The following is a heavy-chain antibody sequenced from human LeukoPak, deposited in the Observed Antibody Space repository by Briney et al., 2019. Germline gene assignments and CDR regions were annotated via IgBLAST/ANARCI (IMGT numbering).Heavy chain of an antibody. J-gene: IGHJ6*03. D-gene: IGHD2-2*01. CDR2: IYHSGST. CDR1: GGSIDSYY. CDR3: ARVVEGVGNYYYYYVDV. Sequence: SETLSLTCTVSGGSIDSYYWSWIRQPPGKGLEWIGSIYHSGSTYYNPSLKSRVTISVDTSKNQFSLKLSSVTAADTAVYYCARVVEGVGNYYYYYVDVWGKGTTVTVSS. V-gene: IGHV4-38-2*02.